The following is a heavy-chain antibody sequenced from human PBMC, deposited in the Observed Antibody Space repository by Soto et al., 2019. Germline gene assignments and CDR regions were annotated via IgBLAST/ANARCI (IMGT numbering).Heavy chain of an antibody. D-gene: IGHD3-22*01. J-gene: IGHJ4*02. CDR1: GGTFSSYA. Sequence: QVQLVQSGAEVKKPGSSVKVSCKASGGTFSSYAISWVRQAPGQGLEWMGGIIPIFGTANYAQKFQGRVTITADESTSTAYMELSSRRSEDTAVYYCAGADYYDSSGYYYPFDYWGQGTLVTVSS. V-gene: IGHV1-69*12. CDR3: AGADYYDSSGYYYPFDY. CDR2: IIPIFGTA.